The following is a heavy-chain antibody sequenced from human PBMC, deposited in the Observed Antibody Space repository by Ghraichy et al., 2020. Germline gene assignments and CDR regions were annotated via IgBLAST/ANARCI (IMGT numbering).Heavy chain of an antibody. CDR1: GFTFSSYW. D-gene: IGHD3-22*01. CDR2: INSDGSST. CDR3: ARGGGYDSSGLTDY. V-gene: IGHV3-74*01. Sequence: GSLRLSCAASGFTFSSYWMHWVRQAPGKGLVWVSRINSDGSSTSYADSVKGRFTISRDNAKNTLYLQMNSLRAEDTAGYYCARGGGYDSSGLTDYWGQGTLVTVSS. J-gene: IGHJ4*02.